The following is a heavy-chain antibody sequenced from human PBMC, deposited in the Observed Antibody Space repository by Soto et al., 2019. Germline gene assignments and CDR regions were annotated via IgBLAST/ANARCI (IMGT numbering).Heavy chain of an antibody. D-gene: IGHD3-10*01. CDR2: IGTLGDT. V-gene: IGHV3-13*04. Sequence: EVQLVESGGGLVQPGGSLRLSCAASGFTFSTYDMHWVRQAAGKGLEWVSAIGTLGDTFYPGSVKGRFSISRENAENSVDLQMNSLRAEAAAVYYCAGAGHYGSGSGPDWYFDLWGRGTLVTVSS. CDR3: AGAGHYGSGSGPDWYFDL. J-gene: IGHJ2*01. CDR1: GFTFSTYD.